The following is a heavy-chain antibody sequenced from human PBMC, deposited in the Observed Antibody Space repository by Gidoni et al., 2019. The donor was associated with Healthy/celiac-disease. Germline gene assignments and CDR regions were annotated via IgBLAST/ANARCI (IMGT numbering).Heavy chain of an antibody. CDR3: ARACVAAAYSEYGYYFDY. D-gene: IGHD6-13*01. J-gene: IGHJ4*02. CDR1: GFTFSSYS. Sequence: EVQLVESGGGLVKPGGSLRLSCAASGFTFSSYSMNWVRQAPGKGLEWVSSISSSSSYIYYADSVKGRFTISRDNAKNSLYLQMNSLRAEDTAVYYCARACVAAAYSEYGYYFDYWGQGTLVTVSS. V-gene: IGHV3-21*01. CDR2: ISSSSSYI.